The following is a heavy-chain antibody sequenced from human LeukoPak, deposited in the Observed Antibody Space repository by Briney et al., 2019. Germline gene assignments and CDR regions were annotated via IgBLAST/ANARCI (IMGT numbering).Heavy chain of an antibody. CDR1: GCSMSSGYY. D-gene: IGHD1-26*01. CDR3: AREWVVGATGYFDY. V-gene: IGHV4-38-2*02. Sequence: SETLSLTCTVSGCSMSSGYYWGWIRQPPGKGLEWIGSIYHSGSTDYSPSLKSRVTISVDTSKNQFSLRLSSVSAADTAVYFCAREWVVGATGYFDYWGQGTLVTVSS. CDR2: IYHSGST. J-gene: IGHJ4*02.